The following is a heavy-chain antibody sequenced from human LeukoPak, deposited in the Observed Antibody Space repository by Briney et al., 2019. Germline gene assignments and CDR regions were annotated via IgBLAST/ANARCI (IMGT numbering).Heavy chain of an antibody. CDR1: GFTFSSYA. CDR2: IVGSSGNT. CDR3: AKDKIVGDGRWDFDH. J-gene: IGHJ5*02. Sequence: GRSLRLSCAASGFTFSSYAMTWVRQAPGKGLEWVSGIVGSSGNTYYADSVKGRFTISRDISKSTLYLQMNSLRVEDTAQYYCAKDKIVGDGRWDFDHWGRGTLVTVSS. V-gene: IGHV3-23*01. D-gene: IGHD1-26*01.